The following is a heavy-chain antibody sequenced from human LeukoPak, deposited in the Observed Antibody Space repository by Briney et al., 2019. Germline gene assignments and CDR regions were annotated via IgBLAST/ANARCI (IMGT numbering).Heavy chain of an antibody. CDR2: ISGSSTII. CDR1: GYTLTELS. D-gene: IGHD3-22*01. J-gene: IGHJ3*02. CDR3: ARSGTTYYYDSGTRI. Sequence: ASVKVSCKVSGYTLTELSMHWVRQAPGKGLEWVSFISGSSTIIHYADSVKGRFTISRDNAKNSLYLQMNSLRAEDTAVYYCARSGTTYYYDSGTRIWGQGTMVTVSS. V-gene: IGHV3-48*04.